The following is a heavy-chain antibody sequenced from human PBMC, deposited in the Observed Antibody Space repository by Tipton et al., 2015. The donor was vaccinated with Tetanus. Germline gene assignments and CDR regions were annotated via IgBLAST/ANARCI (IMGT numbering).Heavy chain of an antibody. D-gene: IGHD6-19*01. CDR1: GYTFTSYY. Sequence: QLVQSGPEAKKPGASVKVSCKASGYTFTSYYMHWVRQAPGQGLEWMGIINPSGGSTSYAQKFQGRVTMTRDTSTSTVYMELSSLRSEDTAVYYCARVFIAVAGHNWFDPWGQGTLVTVSS. V-gene: IGHV1-46*01. CDR2: INPSGGST. J-gene: IGHJ5*02. CDR3: ARVFIAVAGHNWFDP.